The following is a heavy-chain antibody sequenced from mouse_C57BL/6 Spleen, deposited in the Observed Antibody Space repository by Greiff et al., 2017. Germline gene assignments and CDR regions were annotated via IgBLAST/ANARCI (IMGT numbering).Heavy chain of an antibody. J-gene: IGHJ3*01. CDR2: IDPEDGET. CDR1: GFNIKDYY. CDR3: ASGDSNYVAY. D-gene: IGHD2-5*01. Sequence: EVKLEESGAELVKPGASVKLSCTASGFNIKDYYMHWVKQRTEQGLEWIGRIDPEDGETKYAPKFQGKATITADTSSNTAYLQLSSLTSEDTAVYYCASGDSNYVAYWGQGTLVTVSA. V-gene: IGHV14-2*01.